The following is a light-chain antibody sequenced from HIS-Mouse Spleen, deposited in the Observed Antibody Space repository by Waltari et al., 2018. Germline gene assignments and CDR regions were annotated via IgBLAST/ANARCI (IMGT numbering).Light chain of an antibody. V-gene: IGKV3-15*01. J-gene: IGKJ1*01. CDR2: GAS. CDR1: QSVSSN. CDR3: QQYNNWPPWT. Sequence: EIVMTQSPATLSVSPGERATLSCRASQSVSSNLAWYPQKPGQAPRLLIDGASTRATGIPARVSGSGAGTEFTLTISSMQSEDFAVYYCQQYNNWPPWTFGQGTKVEIK.